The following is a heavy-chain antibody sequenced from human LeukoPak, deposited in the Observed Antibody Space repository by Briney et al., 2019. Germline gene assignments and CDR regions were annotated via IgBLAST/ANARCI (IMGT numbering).Heavy chain of an antibody. CDR3: ARGRTFDY. J-gene: IGHJ4*02. CDR2: INHSGST. CDR1: GGSFSGYY. Sequence: PSETLSLTCAVYGGSFSGYYWSWIRQPPGKGLEWTGEINHSGSTNYNPSLKSRVTISVDTSKNQFSLKLSSVTAADTAVYYCARGRTFDYWGQGTLVTVSS. V-gene: IGHV4-34*01.